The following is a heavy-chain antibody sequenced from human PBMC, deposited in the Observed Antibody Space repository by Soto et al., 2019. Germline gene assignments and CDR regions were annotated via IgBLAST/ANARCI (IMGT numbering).Heavy chain of an antibody. J-gene: IGHJ4*02. Sequence: EVQLVESGGGLVKPGGSLRLSCAASGFTFSSYSMNWVRQAPGKGLEWVSSISSSSSYIYYADSVKGRFTISRDNAKNSLYLQMNSLRAEDTAVYYCASRLYCSGGSCYSESSGWDYWGQGTLVTVSS. CDR1: GFTFSSYS. D-gene: IGHD2-15*01. CDR2: ISSSSSYI. CDR3: ASRLYCSGGSCYSESSGWDY. V-gene: IGHV3-21*01.